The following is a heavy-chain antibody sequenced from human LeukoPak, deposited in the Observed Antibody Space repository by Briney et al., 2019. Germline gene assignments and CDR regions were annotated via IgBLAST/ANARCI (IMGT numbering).Heavy chain of an antibody. J-gene: IGHJ6*03. CDR2: ISSSGSTI. CDR3: ARDRKGYYYYYMDV. Sequence: PGGSLRLSCAASGFTFDDYGMSWVRQAPGKGLEWVSYISSSGSTIYYADSVKGRFTISRDNAKNSLYLQMNSLRAEDTAVYYCARDRKGYYYYYMDVWGKGTTVTISS. CDR1: GFTFDDYG. D-gene: IGHD1-14*01. V-gene: IGHV3-11*01.